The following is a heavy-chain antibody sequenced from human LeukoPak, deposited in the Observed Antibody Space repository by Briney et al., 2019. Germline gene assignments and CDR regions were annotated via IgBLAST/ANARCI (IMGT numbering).Heavy chain of an antibody. J-gene: IGHJ3*02. CDR2: IYSGGSK. V-gene: IGHV3-53*01. Sequence: PGGSLRLSCAASGFTVVTNYINWVRQPPGKGLEWVSVIYSGGSKYYADSVKGRFTTSRDNSKNTVYLQMNSLRAEDTAVYYCARSRGIPDAFDMWGRGTMVTVSS. CDR1: GFTVVTNY. D-gene: IGHD2-21*01. CDR3: ARSRGIPDAFDM.